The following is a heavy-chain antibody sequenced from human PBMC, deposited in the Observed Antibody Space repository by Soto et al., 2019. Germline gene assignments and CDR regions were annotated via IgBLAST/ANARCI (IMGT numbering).Heavy chain of an antibody. CDR3: VRDPEFTHGYDY. CDR1: GDSVSSNSAA. J-gene: IGHJ4*02. D-gene: IGHD5-18*01. CDR2: TYYRSKWYN. Sequence: PSQTLSLTCAISGDSVSSNSAAWNWIRQSPSRGLEWLGRTYYRSKWYNDYTVSVQSRIIINPDTSKNQFSLQLSSVTPEDTAVYYCVRDPEFTHGYDYWGQGTLVTVSS. V-gene: IGHV6-1*01.